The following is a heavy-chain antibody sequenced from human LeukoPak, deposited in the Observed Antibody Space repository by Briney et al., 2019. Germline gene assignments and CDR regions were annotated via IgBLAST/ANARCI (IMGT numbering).Heavy chain of an antibody. CDR3: ARVDPRGYYYYMDV. V-gene: IGHV1-69*05. CDR1: GGTFSSYA. CDR2: IIPIFGTA. J-gene: IGHJ6*03. D-gene: IGHD2-15*01. Sequence: SVKVSCKASGGTFSSYAISWVRQAPGQGLEWMGRIIPIFGTANYAQKFQGRVTITTDESTSTAYMELSSLRSEDTAVYYCARVDPRGYYYYMDVWGKGTAVTVSS.